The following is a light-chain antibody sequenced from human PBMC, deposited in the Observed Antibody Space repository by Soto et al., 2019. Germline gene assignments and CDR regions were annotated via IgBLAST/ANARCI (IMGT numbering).Light chain of an antibody. J-gene: IGKJ1*01. Sequence: IRMTQSPSSLSAYTADKGTITCRASQGISSYLAWYQQKPGKAPKLLIYAASTLQSGVPSRFSGSGYGTDFTLTISCLQSEDFATYYCQQYYSYPWTFGHGTKV. CDR3: QQYYSYPWT. CDR2: AAS. V-gene: IGKV1-8*01. CDR1: QGISSY.